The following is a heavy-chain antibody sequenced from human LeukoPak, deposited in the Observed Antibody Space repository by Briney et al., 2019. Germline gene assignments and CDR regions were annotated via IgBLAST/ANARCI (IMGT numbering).Heavy chain of an antibody. CDR2: IYTSGST. D-gene: IGHD4-11*01. CDR3: ASNYLSNDYSNGY. CDR1: GGSISSYY. Sequence: SETLSLTCTVSGGSISSYYWSWIRQPAGKGLEWIGRIYTSGSTNYNPFFKSRVSMSVDTSKNQFSLKLSSVTAADTAVYYCASNYLSNDYSNGYWGQGTLVTVSS. V-gene: IGHV4-4*07. J-gene: IGHJ4*02.